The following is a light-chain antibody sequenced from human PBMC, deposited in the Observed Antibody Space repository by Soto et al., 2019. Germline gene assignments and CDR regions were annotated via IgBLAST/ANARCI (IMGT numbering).Light chain of an antibody. V-gene: IGKV1-5*03. Sequence: DIQMTQSPSTLSGSVGDRVTITCRASQTISSWLAWYQQKPGKAPKLLIYKASTLKSGVPSRFSGSGSGTEFTLTISSLQPDDFATYYCQQYNSYSRPFGQGTKVEIK. CDR2: KAS. CDR1: QTISSW. CDR3: QQYNSYSRP. J-gene: IGKJ1*01.